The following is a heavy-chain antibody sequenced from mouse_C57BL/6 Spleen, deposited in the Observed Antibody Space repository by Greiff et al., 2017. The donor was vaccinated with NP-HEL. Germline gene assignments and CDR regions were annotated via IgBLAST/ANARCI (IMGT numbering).Heavy chain of an antibody. V-gene: IGHV1-69*01. CDR2: IDPSDTYT. CDR1: GYTFTSYW. J-gene: IGHJ4*01. D-gene: IGHD1-1*01. CDR3: ARHGSSYHYYAMDY. Sequence: QVQLQQPGAELVMPGASVKLSCKASGYTFTSYWMPWVKQRPGQGLEWIGEIDPSDTYTTYNPQFNGKSTLTVDKSSSTAYMQLSSLTSEDSAVYYCARHGSSYHYYAMDYWGQGASVTVSS.